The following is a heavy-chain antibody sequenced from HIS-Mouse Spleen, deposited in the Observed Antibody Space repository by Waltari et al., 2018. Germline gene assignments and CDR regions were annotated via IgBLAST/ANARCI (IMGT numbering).Heavy chain of an antibody. V-gene: IGHV1-2*02. CDR3: ARDPTLDAFDI. CDR2: INPNSGGT. Sequence: QVQLVQSGAEVKKPGASVKVSCKASGYTFTGYYLHWVRQAPGQGLEWMGWINPNSGGTKYAQKFQGRVTMTRDTSISTAYMELSRLRSDDTAVYYCARDPTLDAFDIWGQGTMVTVSS. J-gene: IGHJ3*02. CDR1: GYTFTGYY.